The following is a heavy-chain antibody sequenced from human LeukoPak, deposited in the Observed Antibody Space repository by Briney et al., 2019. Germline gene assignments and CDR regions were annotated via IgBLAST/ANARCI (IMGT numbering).Heavy chain of an antibody. CDR1: GGTFSSYA. CDR2: IIPIFGTA. V-gene: IGHV1-69*13. CDR3: ARGLRFLEWSSGLDV. J-gene: IGHJ6*04. Sequence: SVKVSCKASGGTFSSYAISWVRQAPGQGLEWMGGIIPIFGTANYAQKFQGRVTITADESTSTAYMELSSLRSEDTAVYYCARGLRFLEWSSGLDVWGEGTTVTVSS. D-gene: IGHD3-3*01.